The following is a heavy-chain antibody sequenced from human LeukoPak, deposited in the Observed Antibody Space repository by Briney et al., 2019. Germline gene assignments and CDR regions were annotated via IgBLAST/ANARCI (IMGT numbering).Heavy chain of an antibody. V-gene: IGHV4-39*07. D-gene: IGHD2-2*01. CDR3: ARAPLGYCSSTSCNAYYFDY. CDR1: GGSISSSSYY. Sequence: PSETLSFTCTVSGGSISSSSYYWRWIRQPPGKGLEWIGSIYYSGSTYYNPSLKSRVTISVDTSKNQFSLKLSSVTAADTAVYYCARAPLGYCSSTSCNAYYFDYWGQGTLVTVSS. J-gene: IGHJ4*02. CDR2: IYYSGST.